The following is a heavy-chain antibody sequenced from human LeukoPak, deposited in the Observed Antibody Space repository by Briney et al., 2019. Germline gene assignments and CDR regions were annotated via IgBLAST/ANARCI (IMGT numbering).Heavy chain of an antibody. D-gene: IGHD6-13*01. J-gene: IGHJ4*02. V-gene: IGHV3-30-3*02. CDR2: ISYDGSNK. CDR1: GFTFSSYA. CDR3: AKTRPLDSSSWSHGDY. Sequence: GGSLRLSCAASGFTFSSYAMHWVRQAPGKGLEWVAVISYDGSNKYYADSVKGRFTISRDNSKNTLYLQMNSLRAEDTAVYYCAKTRPLDSSSWSHGDYWGQGTLVTVSS.